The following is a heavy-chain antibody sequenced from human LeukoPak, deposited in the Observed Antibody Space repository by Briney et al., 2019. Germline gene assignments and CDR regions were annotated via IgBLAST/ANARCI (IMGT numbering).Heavy chain of an antibody. D-gene: IGHD3-22*01. CDR1: GGSISSYY. J-gene: IGHJ4*02. V-gene: IGHV4-59*12. CDR2: IYYSGST. Sequence: PSETLPLTCTVSGGSISSYYWSWIRQPPGKGLEWIGYIYYSGSTNYNPSLKSRVTISVDKSKNQFSLKLSSVTAADTAVYYCARAPEQWLFDYWGQGTLVTVSS. CDR3: ARAPEQWLFDY.